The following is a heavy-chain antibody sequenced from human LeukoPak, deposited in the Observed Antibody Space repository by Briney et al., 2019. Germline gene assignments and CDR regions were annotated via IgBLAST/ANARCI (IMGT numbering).Heavy chain of an antibody. D-gene: IGHD6-13*01. V-gene: IGHV4-61*02. Sequence: SQTLSLTCSVSGGSISSGSYYWTWIRQPAGKGLEWIGRIYTSGSTNDNPSLRSRVTISVDTPKNQFSLKLSCVTAADTAVYYCATAEIAAAGTDWFAPWGQGTLVTLFS. J-gene: IGHJ5*02. CDR3: ATAEIAAAGTDWFAP. CDR2: IYTSGST. CDR1: GGSISSGSYY.